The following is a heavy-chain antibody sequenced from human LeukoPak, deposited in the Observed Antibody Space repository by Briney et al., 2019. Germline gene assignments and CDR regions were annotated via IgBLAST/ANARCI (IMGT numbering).Heavy chain of an antibody. Sequence: SETLSLTCTVSGGSISGGNYWWSWIRQHPEKGLEWIGSVYNSGSTSYTSSLKSRATISVDTSKNQFSLKLSSVTPADTAVYYCVRGVLVWGQGTTVTVSS. D-gene: IGHD6-13*01. CDR2: VYNSGST. V-gene: IGHV4-30-4*08. J-gene: IGHJ6*02. CDR3: VRGVLV. CDR1: GGSISGGNYW.